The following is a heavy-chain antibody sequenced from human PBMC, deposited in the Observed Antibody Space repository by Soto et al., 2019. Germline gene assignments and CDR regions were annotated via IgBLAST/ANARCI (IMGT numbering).Heavy chain of an antibody. J-gene: IGHJ4*02. V-gene: IGHV3-23*01. CDR2: ISGSGGST. CDR3: ATSRGRRFGELLFDY. D-gene: IGHD3-10*01. Sequence: EVQLLESGGGLVQPGGSPRLSCAASGFTFSSYAMSWVRQAPGKGLEWVSAISGSGGSTYYADSVKGRFTISRDNSKNTLYLQMNSLRAEDTGVYYCATSRGRRFGELLFDYWGQGTLVTVSS. CDR1: GFTFSSYA.